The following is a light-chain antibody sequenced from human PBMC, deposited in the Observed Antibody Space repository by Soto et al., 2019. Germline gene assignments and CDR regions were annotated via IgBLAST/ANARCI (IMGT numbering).Light chain of an antibody. CDR3: SSYTSSSTVVV. J-gene: IGLJ2*01. V-gene: IGLV2-14*01. CDR1: SSDVGGYNY. Sequence: QSALTQPASVSGSPGQSITISCTGTSSDVGGYNYVSWYQQHPGKAPKLMIYEVSNRPSGVSNRFSGSKSGNTASLTISGLQAEDEVDYYCSSYTSSSTVVVFGGGTKLTVL. CDR2: EVS.